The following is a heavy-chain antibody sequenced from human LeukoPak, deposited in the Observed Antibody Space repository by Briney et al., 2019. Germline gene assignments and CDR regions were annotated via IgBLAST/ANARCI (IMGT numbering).Heavy chain of an antibody. CDR3: ARGYCSGDCFTLFDY. CDR2: INPNSGGT. Sequence: VASVKVSCKASGYTFTGDSMHWVRQAPGQGLEWMGWINPNSGGTNYAQKFQGRVTMTRDTSISTAYMELSSLRSDDTAVYYCARGYCSGDCFTLFDYWGQGTLVTVSS. J-gene: IGHJ4*02. D-gene: IGHD2-21*02. V-gene: IGHV1-2*02. CDR1: GYTFTGDS.